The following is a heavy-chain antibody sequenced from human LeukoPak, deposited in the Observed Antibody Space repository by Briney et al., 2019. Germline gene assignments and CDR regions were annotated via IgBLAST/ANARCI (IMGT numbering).Heavy chain of an antibody. J-gene: IGHJ4*02. V-gene: IGHV1-2*06. CDR3: ARSTVRSRDGYNLMNY. D-gene: IGHD5-24*01. CDR1: GYTFTGYY. CDR2: INPNSGGT. Sequence: ASVKVSCKASGYTFTGYYMHWVRQAPGQGLEWMGRINPNSGGTNYAQKFQGRVTMTRDTSISTAYMELSRLRSDDTAVYYCARSTVRSRDGYNLMNYWGQGTLVTVSS.